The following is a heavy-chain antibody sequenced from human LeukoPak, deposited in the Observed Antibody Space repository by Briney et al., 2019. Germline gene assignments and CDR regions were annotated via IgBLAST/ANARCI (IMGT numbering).Heavy chain of an antibody. Sequence: SVKVSCKASGGTFSSYAISWVRQAPGQGLEWMGRIIPILGIANYAQKFQGRVTITADKSTSTAYMELSSLRAEDAAVYYCAKEGEAFTIFGVVIMQPGLFDPWGQGTLVTVSS. D-gene: IGHD3-3*01. CDR1: GGTFSSYA. J-gene: IGHJ5*02. CDR3: AKEGEAFTIFGVVIMQPGLFDP. V-gene: IGHV1-69*04. CDR2: IIPILGIA.